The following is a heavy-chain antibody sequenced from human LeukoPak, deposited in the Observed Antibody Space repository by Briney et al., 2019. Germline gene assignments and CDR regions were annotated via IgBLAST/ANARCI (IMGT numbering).Heavy chain of an antibody. CDR1: GYSISSGYY. V-gene: IGHV4-38-2*02. CDR3: ARDPRSKAFDI. D-gene: IGHD2-2*01. J-gene: IGHJ3*02. CDR2: IYHSGST. Sequence: ASETLSLTCTVSGYSISSGYYWGWIRQPPGKGLEWIGSIYHSGSTYYNPSLKSRVTISVDTSKNQFSLKLSSVTAADTAVYYFARDPRSKAFDIWGQGTMVTVSS.